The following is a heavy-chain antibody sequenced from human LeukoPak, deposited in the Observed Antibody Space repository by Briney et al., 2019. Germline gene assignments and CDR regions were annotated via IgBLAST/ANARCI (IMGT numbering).Heavy chain of an antibody. Sequence: GGSLRLSCAASGFTFSSYSMNWVRQAPGKGLEWVSSISSSSSYIYYADSVKGRFTISRDNAKNSLYLQMNSLRAEDTAVYYCARDFVANGGEPYPDAFDNWGQGTMVTVSS. D-gene: IGHD3-10*01. CDR3: ARDFVANGGEPYPDAFDN. V-gene: IGHV3-21*01. J-gene: IGHJ3*02. CDR1: GFTFSSYS. CDR2: ISSSSSYI.